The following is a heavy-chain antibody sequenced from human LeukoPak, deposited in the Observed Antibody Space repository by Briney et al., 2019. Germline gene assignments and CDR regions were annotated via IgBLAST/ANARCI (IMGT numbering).Heavy chain of an antibody. D-gene: IGHD2-15*01. J-gene: IGHJ5*02. CDR3: ARGPRGDIVVVVAADHPPDWFDP. CDR1: GYTFTSYG. Sequence: GASVKVSCKASGYTFTSYGISWVRQAPGQGLEWMGWISAYNGNTNYAQKLQGRVTMTTDTSTSTAYMELRSLRSDDTAVYYCARGPRGDIVVVVAADHPPDWFDPWGQGTLVTVSS. CDR2: ISAYNGNT. V-gene: IGHV1-18*01.